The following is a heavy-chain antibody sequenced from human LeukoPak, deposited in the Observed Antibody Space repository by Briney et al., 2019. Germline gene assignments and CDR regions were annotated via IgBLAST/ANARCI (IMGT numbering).Heavy chain of an antibody. CDR3: ARDGGSKPDYGGNYWFDP. Sequence: SQTLSLTCTVSGGSISSGSYYWSWIRQPAGKGLEWIGRIYTSGSTNYNLSLKSRVTISVDTSKNQFSLKLSSVTAADTAVYYCARDGGSKPDYGGNYWFDPWGQGTLVTVSS. CDR1: GGSISSGSYY. J-gene: IGHJ5*02. D-gene: IGHD4-23*01. CDR2: IYTSGST. V-gene: IGHV4-61*02.